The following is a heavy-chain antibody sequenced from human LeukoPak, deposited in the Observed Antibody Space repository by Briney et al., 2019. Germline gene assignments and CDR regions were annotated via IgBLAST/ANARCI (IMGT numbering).Heavy chain of an antibody. D-gene: IGHD3-10*01. CDR2: IYHSGST. Sequence: SETLSLTCTVSGYSISSGYYWGWIRQPPGKGLEWIGSIYHSGSTYYNPSLKSRITISVDTSKNQFSLKLSSVTAADTAVYYCAREAMVRGDPGAFDIWGQGTMVTVSS. J-gene: IGHJ3*02. V-gene: IGHV4-38-2*02. CDR3: AREAMVRGDPGAFDI. CDR1: GYSISSGYY.